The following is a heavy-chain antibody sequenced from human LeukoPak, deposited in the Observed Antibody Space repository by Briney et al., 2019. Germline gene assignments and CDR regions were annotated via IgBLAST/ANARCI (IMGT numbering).Heavy chain of an antibody. V-gene: IGHV4-34*01. CDR1: GGSFSGYY. CDR3: ARVSQDYYDSSGYSSTPLVY. J-gene: IGHJ4*02. Sequence: PSETLSLTCVVYGGSFSGYYWSWIRQPPGKGLEWIGEINHSGSTDYNPSLKSRVTISVDTSKNQFSLKLSSVTAADTAVYYCARVSQDYYDSSGYSSTPLVYWGQGTLVTVSS. CDR2: INHSGST. D-gene: IGHD3-22*01.